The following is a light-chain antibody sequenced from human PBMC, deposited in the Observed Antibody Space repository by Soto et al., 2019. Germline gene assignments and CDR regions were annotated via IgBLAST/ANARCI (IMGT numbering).Light chain of an antibody. CDR2: GAS. CDR3: QQYNNWPLFT. V-gene: IGKV3-15*01. Sequence: EIVGTQSPATLSVSPGERATLSCRASQSVYSNLAWYQQKPGQAPRLLIYGASTRATGIPARFSGSGSATEFTLTISSLQSEDFAVYYCQQYNNWPLFTFGPGTKVDIK. CDR1: QSVYSN. J-gene: IGKJ3*01.